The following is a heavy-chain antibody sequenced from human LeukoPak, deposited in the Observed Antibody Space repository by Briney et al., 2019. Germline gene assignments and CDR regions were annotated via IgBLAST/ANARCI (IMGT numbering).Heavy chain of an antibody. V-gene: IGHV3-23*01. Sequence: GQSLTLACAASGFTFSSYAMTWVRQAPGKGLEWVSAIGGSGGSTYYADSVKGRFTVSRDNSKNTFFVQMNSLRADDTAVYYCAKVDSFWYFDLWGRGTLVTVSS. CDR1: GFTFSSYA. D-gene: IGHD3-9*01. CDR2: IGGSGGST. J-gene: IGHJ2*01. CDR3: AKVDSFWYFDL.